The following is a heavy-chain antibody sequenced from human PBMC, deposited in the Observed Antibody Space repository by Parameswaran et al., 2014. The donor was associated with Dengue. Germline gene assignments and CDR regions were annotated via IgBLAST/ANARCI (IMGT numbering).Heavy chain of an antibody. D-gene: IGHD3-22*01. J-gene: IGHJ6*03. CDR3: ARLVGDDSSGYYYVGYYYYYYMDV. Sequence: WIRQPPGKGLEWIGSIYYSGSTYYNPSLKSRVTISVDTSKNQFSLKLSSVTAADTAVYYCARLVGDDSSGYYYVGYYYYYYMDVWGKGTTVTVSS. V-gene: IGHV4-39*01. CDR2: IYYSGST.